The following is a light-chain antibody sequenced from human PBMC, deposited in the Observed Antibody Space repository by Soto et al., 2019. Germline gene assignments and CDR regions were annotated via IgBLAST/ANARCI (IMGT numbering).Light chain of an antibody. J-gene: IGKJ1*01. V-gene: IGKV1-39*01. CDR3: QQSYSAPWT. Sequence: DIQMTQSPSSLAASVGARVTITCRASQSISTYLNWYQQKPGKAPNVLIFDASRLQSGVASRFSGSGSGTDFTLTISSLQPEDSATYYCQQSYSAPWTFGQGTKVQVK. CDR2: DAS. CDR1: QSISTY.